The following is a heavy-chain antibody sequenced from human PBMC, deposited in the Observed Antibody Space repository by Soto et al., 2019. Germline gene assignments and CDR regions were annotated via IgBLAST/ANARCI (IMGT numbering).Heavy chain of an antibody. CDR1: GFSLSTGGMG. CDR2: IYWDDDK. CDR3: IHSLCGGDCLRSYSSHYYYGLDV. J-gene: IGHJ6*02. D-gene: IGHD2-21*02. V-gene: IGHV2-5*02. Sequence: SGPTLVNPTQTLTLTCTFSGFSLSTGGMGVGWIRQPPGKALEWLALIYWDDDKRYSPSLRNRLSISKDTSNNLVVFTMTNMDPVDTATYYCIHSLCGGDCLRSYSSHYYYGLDVWGQGTTVTVSS.